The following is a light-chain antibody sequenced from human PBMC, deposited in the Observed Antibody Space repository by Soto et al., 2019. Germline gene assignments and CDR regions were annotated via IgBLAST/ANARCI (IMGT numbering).Light chain of an antibody. Sequence: QSVLTQPPSASGSPGQSVTISCTGTSSDVGGYNYVSWYQQHPGKAPKFLIFEVSRRPSGVPDRFSGSKSGNTASLTVSGLQVDDAADYYCSSYAGSNNPVIFGGGTKLTVL. J-gene: IGLJ2*01. V-gene: IGLV2-8*01. CDR3: SSYAGSNNPVI. CDR1: SSDVGGYNY. CDR2: EVS.